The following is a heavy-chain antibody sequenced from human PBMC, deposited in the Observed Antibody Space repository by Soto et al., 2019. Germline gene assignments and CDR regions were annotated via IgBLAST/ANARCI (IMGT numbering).Heavy chain of an antibody. CDR2: IYYSGST. D-gene: IGHD6-19*01. CDR1: GGSISSYY. V-gene: IGHV4-59*01. Sequence: SETLSLTCTVSGGSISSYYWSWIRQPPGKGLEWIGYIYYSGSTNYNPSLKSRVTISVDTSKNQFSLKLSSVTAADTAVYYCARDKGVAGQGYYYYYYGMDVWGQGTTVTVSS. CDR3: ARDKGVAGQGYYYYYYGMDV. J-gene: IGHJ6*02.